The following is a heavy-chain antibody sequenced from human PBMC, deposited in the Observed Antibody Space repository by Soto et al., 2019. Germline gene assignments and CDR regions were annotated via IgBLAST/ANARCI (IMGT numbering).Heavy chain of an antibody. CDR2: IYWDDDK. CDR3: ARGGWTTYCSPFFDY. CDR1: GFSLSTSGVG. V-gene: IGHV2-5*02. Sequence: SGPTLVNATQTLTLTCTFSGFSLSTSGVGVGWIRQPPGKALEWLALIYWDDDKRYSPSLKSRLTITKDTSKNQVVLTLTKLDTVDTATYYCARGGWTTYCSPFFDYWGQGTLVTVSS. D-gene: IGHD2-15*01. J-gene: IGHJ4*02.